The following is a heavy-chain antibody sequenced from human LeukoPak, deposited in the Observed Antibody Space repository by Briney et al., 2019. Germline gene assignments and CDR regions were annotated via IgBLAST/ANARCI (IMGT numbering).Heavy chain of an antibody. CDR2: IYYSGST. V-gene: IGHV4-59*08. CDR3: ARGVYIAAAQYGY. D-gene: IGHD6-13*01. CDR1: GGSMSPYH. J-gene: IGHJ4*02. Sequence: SETLSLTCTVSGGSMSPYHWGWIRQPPGKGLEWTGYIYYSGSTNYNPSLKSRVTISVDTSKNQFSLKLSSVTAADTAIYYCARGVYIAAAQYGYWGQGTLVTVSS.